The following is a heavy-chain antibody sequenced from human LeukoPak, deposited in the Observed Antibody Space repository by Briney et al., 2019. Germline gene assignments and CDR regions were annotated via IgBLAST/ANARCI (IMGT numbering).Heavy chain of an antibody. D-gene: IGHD4-23*01. CDR3: ARVPYGGNSIDC. Sequence: GGSLRLSCTSSGFILSSFAMSWVRQAPGKGLEWVSSISSPGGNTYYADSVKGRFTISRDISKNLVYLQMNSLRVEDTAMYYCARVPYGGNSIDCWGQGTLVTVSS. CDR1: GFILSSFA. V-gene: IGHV3-23*01. J-gene: IGHJ4*02. CDR2: ISSPGGNT.